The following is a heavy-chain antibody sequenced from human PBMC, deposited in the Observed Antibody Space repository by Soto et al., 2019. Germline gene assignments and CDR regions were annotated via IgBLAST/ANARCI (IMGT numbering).Heavy chain of an antibody. CDR2: IHDSGTT. Sequence: SETLSLTCTVSGASITGDYWRWIRQPPGKGLEWIGYIHDSGTTNYNPALKRRVTISMDTSKNQFSLKLSSVTAADTAVYYCARSSSIVGPLWLWGQGTLVTVSS. CDR1: GASITGDY. CDR3: ARSSSIVGPLWL. J-gene: IGHJ4*02. V-gene: IGHV4-59*01. D-gene: IGHD6-6*01.